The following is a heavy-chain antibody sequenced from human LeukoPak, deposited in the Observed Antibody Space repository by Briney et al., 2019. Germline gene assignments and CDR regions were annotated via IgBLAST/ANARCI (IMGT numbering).Heavy chain of an antibody. Sequence: GGSLRLSCAASGFTFSSYAMSWVRPAPGKGLEWVSAISGSGGSTYYADSVKGRFTISRDNSKNTLYLQMNSLRAEDTAVYYCAKKGYDSSGYEYDYWGQGTLVTVSS. CDR2: ISGSGGST. CDR1: GFTFSSYA. V-gene: IGHV3-23*01. J-gene: IGHJ4*02. D-gene: IGHD3-22*01. CDR3: AKKGYDSSGYEYDY.